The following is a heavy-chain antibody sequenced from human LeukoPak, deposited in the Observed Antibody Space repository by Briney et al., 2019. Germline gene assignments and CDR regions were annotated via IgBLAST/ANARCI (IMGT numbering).Heavy chain of an antibody. Sequence: ASVKVSCKASEGTFSSYAISWVRQAPGQGLEWMGRIIPIFGAANYAQKFQGRVTITTDESTSTAYMELSSLRSEDTAVYYCARDDFVNWGQGTLVTVSS. CDR3: ARDDFVN. J-gene: IGHJ4*02. D-gene: IGHD3/OR15-3a*01. V-gene: IGHV1-69*05. CDR1: EGTFSSYA. CDR2: IIPIFGAA.